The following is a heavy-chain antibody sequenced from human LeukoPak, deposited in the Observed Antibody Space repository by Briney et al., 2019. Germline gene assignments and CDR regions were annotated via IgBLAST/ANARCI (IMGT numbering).Heavy chain of an antibody. J-gene: IGHJ4*02. D-gene: IGHD5-12*01. CDR1: GFTFDDYA. Sequence: GGSLGLSCAASGFTFDDYAMHWVRQAPGKGLEWVSGISWNSGSIGYADSVKGRFTISRDNAKNTLYLQMNSLRAEDTAVYYCARGPIKGGYSGYDLDYWGQGTLVTVSS. CDR3: ARGPIKGGYSGYDLDY. V-gene: IGHV3-9*01. CDR2: ISWNSGSI.